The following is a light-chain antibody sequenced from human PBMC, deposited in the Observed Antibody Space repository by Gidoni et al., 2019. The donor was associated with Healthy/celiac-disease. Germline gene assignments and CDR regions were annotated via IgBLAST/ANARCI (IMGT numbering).Light chain of an antibody. CDR1: QSVSSN. V-gene: IGKV3D-15*01. Sequence: ELVMTQSPATLSVSPGERATLSCRASQSVSSNLAWYQQKPGQAPRLLIYGASIRATGIPASFSGSGSGTEFTLTISSLQSEDFAVYYCQKYNNWPLTTFGQGTRLEIK. CDR2: GAS. CDR3: QKYNNWPLTT. J-gene: IGKJ5*01.